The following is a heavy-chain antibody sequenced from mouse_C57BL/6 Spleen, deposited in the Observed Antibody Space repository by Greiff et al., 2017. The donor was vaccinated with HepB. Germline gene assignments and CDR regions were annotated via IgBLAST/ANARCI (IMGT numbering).Heavy chain of an antibody. J-gene: IGHJ2*01. CDR1: GYTFTDYN. V-gene: IGHV1-18*01. D-gene: IGHD2-1*01. CDR2: INPNNGGT. Sequence: EVQLVESGPELVKPGASVKIPCKASGYTFTDYNMDWVKQSHGKSLEWIGDINPNNGGTIYNQKFKGKATLTVGKSSSTAYMELRSLTSEDTAVYYCARIYGNYEGFDYWGQGTTLTVSS. CDR3: ARIYGNYEGFDY.